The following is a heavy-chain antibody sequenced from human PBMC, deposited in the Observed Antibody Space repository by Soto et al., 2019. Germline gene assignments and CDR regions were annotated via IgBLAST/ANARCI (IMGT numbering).Heavy chain of an antibody. CDR3: AIFWVNDRSGYYKPFAY. CDR2: IYYSGST. D-gene: IGHD3-22*01. V-gene: IGHV4-31*03. J-gene: IGHJ4*01. Sequence: SENLSLTCTVSGGSISSGGYYWSWIRQHPGKGLEWIGYIYYSGSTYYNPSLKSRVTISVDTSKNQFSLKLSSVTAADTAVYYCAIFWVNDRSGYYKPFAYSGHVRLVIVS. CDR1: GGSISSGGYY.